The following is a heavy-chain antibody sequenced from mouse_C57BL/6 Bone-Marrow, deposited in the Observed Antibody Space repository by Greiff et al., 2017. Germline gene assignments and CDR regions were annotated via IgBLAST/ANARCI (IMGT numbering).Heavy chain of an antibody. CDR3: ARCGPYYAMDY. J-gene: IGHJ4*01. V-gene: IGHV5-4*03. Sequence: EVKLVESGGGLVKPGGSLKLSCAASGFTFSSYAMSWVRQTPEKRLEWVATISDGGSYTYYPDNVKGRFTISRDNAKNNLYLQMSHLKSEDTAMYYCARCGPYYAMDYWGQGTSVTVSS. CDR2: ISDGGSYT. CDR1: GFTFSSYA.